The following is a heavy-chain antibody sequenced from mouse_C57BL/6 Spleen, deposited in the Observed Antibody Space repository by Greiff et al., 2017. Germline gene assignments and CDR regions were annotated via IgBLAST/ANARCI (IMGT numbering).Heavy chain of an antibody. J-gene: IGHJ3*01. V-gene: IGHV14-4*01. CDR2: IDPENGDT. Sequence: VQLQQSGAELVRPGASVKLSCTASSFNIKDDYMHWVKQRPEQGLEWIGWIDPENGDTEYASKFQGKATITADTSSNTAYMQLSSLTSEDSAVYYCASGDSSGSAWFAYWGQGTLVTVSA. D-gene: IGHD3-2*02. CDR1: SFNIKDDY. CDR3: ASGDSSGSAWFAY.